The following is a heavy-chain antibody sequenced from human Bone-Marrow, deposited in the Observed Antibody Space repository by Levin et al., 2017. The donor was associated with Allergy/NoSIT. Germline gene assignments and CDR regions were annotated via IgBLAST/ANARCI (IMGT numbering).Heavy chain of an antibody. V-gene: IGHV4-59*01. CDR1: GASISSDY. D-gene: IGHD3-9*01. CDR3: ARIAVGYFDWTEQEY. Sequence: SSETLSLTCTVSGASISSDYWSWIRQPPGRGLEFIGYMYDSGNTNYNPSLKSRVTISVDTSKNQFSLKLNSVTAADTAVYYCARIAVGYFDWTEQEYWGQGTLVTVSS. J-gene: IGHJ4*02. CDR2: MYDSGNT.